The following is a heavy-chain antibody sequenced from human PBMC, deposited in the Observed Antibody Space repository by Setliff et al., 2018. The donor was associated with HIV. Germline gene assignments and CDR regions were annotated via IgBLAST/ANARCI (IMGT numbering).Heavy chain of an antibody. CDR1: GFTFINTW. D-gene: IGHD5-12*01. CDR3: ATEGYNRPLDY. V-gene: IGHV3-15*01. CDR2: IKSRADGRPT. J-gene: IGHJ4*02. Sequence: GGSLRLSCAASGFTFINTWMSWVRQAPGKGLEWVGRIKSRADGRPTDYAAPVKGRFIISTDDSKKTLYLQMNSLKTEDTAVYYCATEGYNRPLDYWGQGTLVTVSS.